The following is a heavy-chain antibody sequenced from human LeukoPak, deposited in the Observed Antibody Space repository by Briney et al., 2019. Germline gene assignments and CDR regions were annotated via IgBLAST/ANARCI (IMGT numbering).Heavy chain of an antibody. CDR3: ARDRHWTNDWVFDY. CDR1: GGSFSGYY. CDR2: INHSGST. D-gene: IGHD1/OR15-1a*01. Sequence: SETLSLTCAVYGGSFSGYYWSWIRQSPGKGLEWIGEINHSGSTDYNPSLKSRVTISGDTSKNQFSLKLSSVTAADTAVYYCARDRHWTNDWVFDYWGQGTLVTVSS. V-gene: IGHV4-34*01. J-gene: IGHJ4*02.